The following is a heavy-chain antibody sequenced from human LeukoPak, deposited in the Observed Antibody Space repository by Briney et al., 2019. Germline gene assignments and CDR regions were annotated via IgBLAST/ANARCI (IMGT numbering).Heavy chain of an antibody. Sequence: VASVKVSCKASGYTFTSYGISWVRQAPGQGLEWMGWISAYNGNTNYAQKLQGRVTMTTDTSTSTAYMELRSLSSDDTAVYYCARAYYESSAYRHAVYFDYWGQGTLVTVSS. CDR3: ARAYYESSAYRHAVYFDY. CDR2: ISAYNGNT. J-gene: IGHJ4*02. D-gene: IGHD3-22*01. CDR1: GYTFTSYG. V-gene: IGHV1-18*01.